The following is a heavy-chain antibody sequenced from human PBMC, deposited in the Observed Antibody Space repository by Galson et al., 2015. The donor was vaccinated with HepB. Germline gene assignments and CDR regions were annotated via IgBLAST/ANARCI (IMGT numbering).Heavy chain of an antibody. CDR1: GFTFDDHA. Sequence: SLRVACLASGFTFDDHAMHWAVQAPGKGLESVPGFSWNSGRIGYADSVKGRFTISRDNAKNSLYLQMNSLRAEDTALYYCAKDISPLYGSGSLVDYWGQGTLVTVSS. CDR3: AKDISPLYGSGSLVDY. J-gene: IGHJ4*02. V-gene: IGHV3-9*01. D-gene: IGHD3-10*01. CDR2: FSWNSGRI.